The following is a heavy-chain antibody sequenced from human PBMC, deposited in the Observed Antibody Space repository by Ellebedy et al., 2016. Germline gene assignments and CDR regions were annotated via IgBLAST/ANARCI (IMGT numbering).Heavy chain of an antibody. V-gene: IGHV3-53*01. J-gene: IGHJ4*02. CDR2: IYSGGST. CDR3: ARETWFGELLSVEY. D-gene: IGHD3-10*01. CDR1: GFTVSSNY. Sequence: GGSLRLSCAASGFTVSSNYMSWVRQAPGKGLEWVSVIYSGGSTYYADSVKGRFTISRDNSKNTLYLQMNSLKAEDTAVYYCARETWFGELLSVEYWGQGTLVTVSS.